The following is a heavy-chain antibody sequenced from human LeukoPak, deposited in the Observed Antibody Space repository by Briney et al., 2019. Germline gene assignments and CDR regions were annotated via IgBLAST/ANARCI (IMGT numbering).Heavy chain of an antibody. D-gene: IGHD3-3*01. J-gene: IGHJ5*02. CDR2: ITIHNGNT. CDR3: ARITYDFWSGYYMPDDP. V-gene: IGHV1-18*01. CDR1: GYTFTNYG. Sequence: ASVKVSSKASGYTFTNYGISWVRQAPGQGLVRMCWITIHNGNTDYGQKLRGRVTMTTDTSKSTGYMDLRSLRSDDTAVYYCARITYDFWSGYYMPDDPWGQGTLVTVSS.